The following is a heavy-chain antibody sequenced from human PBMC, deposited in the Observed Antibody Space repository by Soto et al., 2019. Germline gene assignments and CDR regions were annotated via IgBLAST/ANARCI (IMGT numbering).Heavy chain of an antibody. Sequence: TSETLSLTCTVSGGSISSYYWSCIRQPPGKGLEWIGYIYYSGSTNYNPSLKSRVTISVDTSKNQFSLKLSSVTAADTAVYYCARVKYGYDLRFDPWGQGTLVTVPQ. J-gene: IGHJ5*02. D-gene: IGHD3-3*01. CDR1: GGSISSYY. V-gene: IGHV4-59*01. CDR3: ARVKYGYDLRFDP. CDR2: IYYSGST.